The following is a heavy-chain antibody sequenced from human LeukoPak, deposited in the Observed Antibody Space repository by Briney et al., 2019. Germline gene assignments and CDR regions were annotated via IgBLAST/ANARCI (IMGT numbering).Heavy chain of an antibody. CDR2: IIPIFGTA. J-gene: IGHJ5*02. Sequence: SVKVSCKASGGTLSSYAISWVRQAPGQGLEWMGGIIPIFGTANYAQKFQGRVTITADESTSTAYMELSSLRSEDTAVYYCAREGCTNGVCYTWGQGTLVTVSS. CDR3: AREGCTNGVCYT. V-gene: IGHV1-69*13. CDR1: GGTLSSYA. D-gene: IGHD2-8*01.